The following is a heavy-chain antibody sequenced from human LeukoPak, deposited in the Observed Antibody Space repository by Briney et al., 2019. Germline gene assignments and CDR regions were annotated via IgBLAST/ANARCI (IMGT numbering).Heavy chain of an antibody. CDR2: IYHSGST. V-gene: IGHV4-30-2*01. D-gene: IGHD3-3*01. CDR1: GDSISSGGYS. J-gene: IGHJ4*02. Sequence: SQTLSLTCAVSGDSISSGGYSWSWIRQPPGKGLEWIGYIYHSGSTYYNPSLKSRVTISVDTSKNQFSLKLSSVTAADTAVYYCARSMPTYDFWSGYPPLDYWGQGTLVTVSS. CDR3: ARSMPTYDFWSGYPPLDY.